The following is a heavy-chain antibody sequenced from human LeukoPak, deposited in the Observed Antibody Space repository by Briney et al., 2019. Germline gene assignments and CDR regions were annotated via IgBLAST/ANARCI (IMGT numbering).Heavy chain of an antibody. CDR1: GFTFSSYW. V-gene: IGHV3-7*01. J-gene: IGHJ3*01. CDR3: AKATLTGYSTGDDAFDV. CDR2: IKQDGSEK. Sequence: GGSLRLSCAASGFTFSSYWMSWVRQAPGKGLEWVANIKQDGSEKYYVDSVKGRFTISRDNAKNSLYLQMNSLRAEDTAVYYCAKATLTGYSTGDDAFDVWGQGTMVTVSS. D-gene: IGHD2-8*02.